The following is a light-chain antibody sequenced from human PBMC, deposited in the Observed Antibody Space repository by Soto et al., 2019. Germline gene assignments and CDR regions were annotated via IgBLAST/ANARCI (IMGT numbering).Light chain of an antibody. CDR3: QQYNNWPREYT. J-gene: IGKJ2*01. CDR2: GAS. CDR1: QSVSSN. V-gene: IGKV3-15*01. Sequence: EIVMTQSPATLSVSPGERATLSCRASQSVSSNLAWYQQKPGQAPRLLIYGASTRATGIPARFSGSGSGTEFTLTISSLQSEDSAVYYCQQYNNWPREYTFGQGTKLEIK.